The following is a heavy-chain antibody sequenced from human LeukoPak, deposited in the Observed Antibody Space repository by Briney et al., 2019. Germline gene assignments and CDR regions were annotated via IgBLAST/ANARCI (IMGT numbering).Heavy chain of an antibody. CDR3: AREGGVPAAGYFDY. CDR1: GFTFSSYT. V-gene: IGHV3-30*04. D-gene: IGHD2-2*01. Sequence: GGSLRLSSAASGFTFSSYTMHWVRQAPGKGLEWVAFISYDGSNKYYADSVKGRFTISRDNSKNTLYLQMNSLRAEDTAVYYCAREGGVPAAGYFDYWGQRTLATVSS. CDR2: ISYDGSNK. J-gene: IGHJ4*02.